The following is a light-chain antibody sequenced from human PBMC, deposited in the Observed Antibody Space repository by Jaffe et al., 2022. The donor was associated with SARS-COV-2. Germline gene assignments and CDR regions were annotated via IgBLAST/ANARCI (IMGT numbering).Light chain of an antibody. Sequence: SYVLTQPPSVSVAPGQTARITCGGKTIGSKSVHWYQQKPGQAPVLVVYDDTDRPSGIPDRFSGSNSGNTATLTISRVEAGDEADYYCQVWDSSSDHLVFGGGTKLTVL. J-gene: IGLJ2*01. CDR3: QVWDSSSDHLV. CDR2: DDT. CDR1: TIGSKS. V-gene: IGLV3-21*02.